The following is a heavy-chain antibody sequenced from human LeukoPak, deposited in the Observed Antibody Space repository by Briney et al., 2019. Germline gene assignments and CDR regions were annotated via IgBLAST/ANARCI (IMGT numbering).Heavy chain of an antibody. D-gene: IGHD4-11*01. J-gene: IGHJ4*02. V-gene: IGHV3-33*01. CDR2: IWYDGSIQ. Sequence: GGSLRLSCAASGFTFSSYGMHWVRQAPGKGLEWVAAIWYDGSIQYYADSVKGRFTISRDNSKNTLYLQMDSLRAEDTAVYYCARDRLQYEGTFDYWGQGTLVTVSS. CDR3: ARDRLQYEGTFDY. CDR1: GFTFSSYG.